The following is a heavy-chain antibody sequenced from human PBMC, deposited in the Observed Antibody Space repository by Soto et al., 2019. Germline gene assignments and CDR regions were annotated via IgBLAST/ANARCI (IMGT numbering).Heavy chain of an antibody. Sequence: VGSLRLSCAASGFTFSSYWMHWVRQARGKGLVWVSRINSDGSSTSYADAVKGRFTISRDNAKNTLYLQMNSLRADDTAVYYCARRDIVYYYYGMDVWGQGTTVTVSS. D-gene: IGHD5-12*01. J-gene: IGHJ6*02. V-gene: IGHV3-74*01. CDR3: ARRDIVYYYYGMDV. CDR2: INSDGSST. CDR1: GFTFSSYW.